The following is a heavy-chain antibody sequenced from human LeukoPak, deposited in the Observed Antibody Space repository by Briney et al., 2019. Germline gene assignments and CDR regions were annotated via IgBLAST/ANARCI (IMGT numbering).Heavy chain of an antibody. V-gene: IGHV3-23*01. CDR3: AKPSPIAAAGEVSDF. D-gene: IGHD6-13*01. J-gene: IGHJ4*02. CDR1: EFTFNNAW. Sequence: PGGSLRLSCTASEFTFNNAWMNWVRQAPGKGLEWLSAISGSGGSRYYAGSLKGRFTISRDNSKSTLYLQMNSLSAEDTAVYYCAKPSPIAAAGEVSDFWGQGTLVTVSS. CDR2: ISGSGGSR.